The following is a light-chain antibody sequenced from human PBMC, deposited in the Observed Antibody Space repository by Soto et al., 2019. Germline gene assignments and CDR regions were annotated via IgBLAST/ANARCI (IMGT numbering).Light chain of an antibody. CDR2: AAS. V-gene: IGKV1-8*01. CDR1: QGISSY. CDR3: QQYYSYPRT. Sequence: TQMTQSPSSLSASGGDRVTITCRASQGISSYLAWYQQKPGKVPKLLIYAASTLQSGVPSRFSGSGSGTDFTLTISCLQSEDFATYYCQQYYSYPRTFGQGTKVDIK. J-gene: IGKJ1*01.